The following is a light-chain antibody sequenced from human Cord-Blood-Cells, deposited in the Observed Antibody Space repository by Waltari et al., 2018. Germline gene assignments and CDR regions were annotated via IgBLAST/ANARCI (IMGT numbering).Light chain of an antibody. CDR1: QLGDKY. Sequence: SYELTQPPSVSVSPGQTASITCSGDQLGDKYACWYQQKPGQSPVLVIYQDSKRPSGILERFSGSNSGNTATLTISGTQAMDEADYYCQAWDSSTGVVFGGGTKLTVL. V-gene: IGLV3-1*01. CDR3: QAWDSSTGVV. CDR2: QDS. J-gene: IGLJ2*01.